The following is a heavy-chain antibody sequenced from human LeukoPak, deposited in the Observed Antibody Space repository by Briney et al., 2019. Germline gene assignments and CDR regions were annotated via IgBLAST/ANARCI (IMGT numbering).Heavy chain of an antibody. CDR2: IYTSGST. V-gene: IGHV4-4*07. J-gene: IGHJ4*02. CDR3: ARDDPLDYYDSSGYAPS. D-gene: IGHD3-22*01. Sequence: SETLSLTGTVSGGSISSYYWSWIRQPAGKGLEWIGRIYTSGSTNYNPSLKSRVTMSVDTSKDQFSLKLSSVTAADTAVYYCARDDPLDYYDSSGYAPSWGQGTLATVSS. CDR1: GGSISSYY.